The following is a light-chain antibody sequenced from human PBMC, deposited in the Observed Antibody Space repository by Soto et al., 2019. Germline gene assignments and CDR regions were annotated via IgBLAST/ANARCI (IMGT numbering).Light chain of an antibody. CDR1: QSVSSY. Sequence: ENVLTQSPATLSLSPGERATLSCRASQSVSSYLGWYQQKPGQAPRLLIYDASSRATGIPARFSGSGSGTDFTLTISSLEPDDFAVYYCQQRTDWPLTFGGGTKVDIK. V-gene: IGKV3-11*01. CDR2: DAS. J-gene: IGKJ4*01. CDR3: QQRTDWPLT.